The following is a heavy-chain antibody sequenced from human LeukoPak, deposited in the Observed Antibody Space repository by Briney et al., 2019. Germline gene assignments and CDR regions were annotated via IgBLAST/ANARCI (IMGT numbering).Heavy chain of an antibody. CDR2: IQTSGRI. Sequence: PSQTLSLTCSVSGGSFTSGPYYRNWVRQPAGEGLEWIVRIQTSGRINYSPSLETRVCIFLDTPTNLLSLHLRSVPAADTAVYFCARDRGNGDSGDYFASWGRGTQVTASS. CDR1: GGSFTSGPYY. D-gene: IGHD4-17*01. V-gene: IGHV4-61*02. J-gene: IGHJ4*02. CDR3: ARDRGNGDSGDYFAS.